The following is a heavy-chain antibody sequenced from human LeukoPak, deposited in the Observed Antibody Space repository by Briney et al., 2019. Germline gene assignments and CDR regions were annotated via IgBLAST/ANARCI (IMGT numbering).Heavy chain of an antibody. CDR2: ISGSGGST. CDR3: AKRRVTTVAFSFDY. Sequence: GGSLRLSCAASGFTFSSYAMSWVRQAPGKGLELVSTISGSGGSTYYADSVKGRFTISRDNSKNTLYLQMNSLRADDTAVYYCAKRRVTTVAFSFDYWGQGTLVTVSS. D-gene: IGHD4-23*01. CDR1: GFTFSSYA. J-gene: IGHJ4*02. V-gene: IGHV3-23*01.